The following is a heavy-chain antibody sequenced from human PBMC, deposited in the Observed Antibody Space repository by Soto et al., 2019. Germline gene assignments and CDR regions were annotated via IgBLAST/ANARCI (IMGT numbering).Heavy chain of an antibody. V-gene: IGHV4-39*01. Sequence: PSETLSLTCTVSGGSISSRSYYWGWIRQPPGKGLEWIGSNYYSGSTYYNPSLKSRVTISVDTSKNQFSLKLSSVTAADTAVYYCARLPTTVTTDYWGQGTLVTVSS. J-gene: IGHJ4*02. D-gene: IGHD4-17*01. CDR2: NYYSGST. CDR1: GGSISSRSYY. CDR3: ARLPTTVTTDY.